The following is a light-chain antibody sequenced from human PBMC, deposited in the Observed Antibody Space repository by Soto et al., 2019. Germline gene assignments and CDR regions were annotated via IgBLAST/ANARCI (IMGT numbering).Light chain of an antibody. Sequence: SYELTQPLSVSVALGQTARITCGGHNIGSKSVHWYQQRPGQAPVLIIYRDTNRPSGIPERFSGSNSGNTATLTLSRAQVGGEADYFCHAWDSNTVVFGGGTKVTVL. CDR1: NIGSKS. J-gene: IGLJ2*01. CDR2: RDT. V-gene: IGLV3-9*01. CDR3: HAWDSNTVV.